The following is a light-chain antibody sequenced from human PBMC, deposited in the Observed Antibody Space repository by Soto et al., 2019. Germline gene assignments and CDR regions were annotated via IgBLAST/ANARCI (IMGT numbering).Light chain of an antibody. CDR2: AAS. Sequence: DIQMTQSPSSLSASVGDRITVSCRASQGIANYLAWYQQKPGKVPELLIYAASTLHSGVPSRFSGSGSGTDFILTISSLLPEDVASYYCQQYSSAPWTFGQGTKVEIK. CDR3: QQYSSAPWT. J-gene: IGKJ1*01. CDR1: QGIANY. V-gene: IGKV1-27*01.